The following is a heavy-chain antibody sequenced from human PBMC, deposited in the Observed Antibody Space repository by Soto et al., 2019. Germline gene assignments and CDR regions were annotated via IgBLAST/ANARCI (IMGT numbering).Heavy chain of an antibody. CDR1: GFTFSSYW. Sequence: PGGSLRLSCAASGFTFSSYWMHWVRQAPGRGLVWVSHINSDGSTTTYADSVKGRFTISRDNAKNSLYLQMNSLRAEDTALYYCARDIWFGHWGQGTLVTVSS. CDR2: INSDGSTT. J-gene: IGHJ5*02. CDR3: ARDIWFGH. V-gene: IGHV3-74*01.